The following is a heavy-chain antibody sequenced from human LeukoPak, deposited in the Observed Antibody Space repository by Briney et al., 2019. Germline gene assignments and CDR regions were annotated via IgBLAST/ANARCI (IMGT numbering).Heavy chain of an antibody. CDR2: IYYSGST. J-gene: IGHJ4*02. Sequence: SETLSLTCTVSGGSISSYYWSWIRQSPGKGLEWIGYIYYSGSTNYNPSLKSRVAISVDTSKSQFSLELSSVTAADTAVYYCASQTYSGWYYFDYWGQGTLVTVSS. D-gene: IGHD6-19*01. CDR1: GGSISSYY. CDR3: ASQTYSGWYYFDY. V-gene: IGHV4-59*08.